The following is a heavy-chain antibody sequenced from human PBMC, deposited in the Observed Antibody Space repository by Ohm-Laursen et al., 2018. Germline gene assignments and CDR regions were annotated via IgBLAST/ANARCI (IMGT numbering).Heavy chain of an antibody. CDR3: ARGSLNGLDV. Sequence: GSLRLSCTASGFTFSSYGMNWVRQAPGKGLEWVSGISGSGGSTYYADSVKGRFTISRDNSKNTLYLQMNSLRAEDTAVYYCARGSLNGLDVWGQGTTVTVSS. V-gene: IGHV3-23*01. J-gene: IGHJ6*02. D-gene: IGHD3-16*01. CDR1: GFTFSSYG. CDR2: ISGSGGST.